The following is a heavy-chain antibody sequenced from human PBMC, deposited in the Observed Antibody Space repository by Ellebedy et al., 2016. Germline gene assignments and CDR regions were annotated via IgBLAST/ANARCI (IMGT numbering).Heavy chain of an antibody. CDR2: ISDTGTNT. CDR3: AKDQRSYGINNSGWFDP. Sequence: GESLKISCEASGVTFSSYGMGWVRQAPGKGLEWVASISDTGTNTYYADSVKGRFTISRDNSQNTLSLQMNTLRAEDTAIYYCAKDQRSYGINNSGWFDPWGQGTLVTVSS. J-gene: IGHJ5*02. CDR1: GVTFSSYG. V-gene: IGHV3-23*01. D-gene: IGHD1-1*01.